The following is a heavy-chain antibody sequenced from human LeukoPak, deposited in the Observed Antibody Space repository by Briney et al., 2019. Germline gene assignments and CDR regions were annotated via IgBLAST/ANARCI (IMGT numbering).Heavy chain of an antibody. CDR2: INWNGGST. V-gene: IGHV3-20*04. J-gene: IGHJ4*02. Sequence: GGSLRLSCAASGFSFDDYGMSWVRQAPGKGLEWVSGINWNGGSTNYADSVKGRFTISRDNAKNSLYLQMNSLRAEDTALYYCTSTGILGATTGVGLFDYWGQGTLVTVSS. CDR1: GFSFDDYG. D-gene: IGHD1-26*01. CDR3: TSTGILGATTGVGLFDY.